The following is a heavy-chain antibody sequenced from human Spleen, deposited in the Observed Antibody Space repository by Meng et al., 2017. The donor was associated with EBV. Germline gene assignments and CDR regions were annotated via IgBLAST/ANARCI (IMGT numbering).Heavy chain of an antibody. Sequence: QVLLVQFAAEVKKPGASVKVSCKASGYTFTTYEINWVRQATGQGLEWMGWMNPNSGNTGYAQKFQGRVTMTRNTSISTAYMELSSLRSDDTAVYYCARGTRGYSSSLGGDYWGQGTLVTVSS. J-gene: IGHJ4*02. D-gene: IGHD6-13*01. CDR3: ARGTRGYSSSLGGDY. V-gene: IGHV1-8*01. CDR2: MNPNSGNT. CDR1: GYTFTTYE.